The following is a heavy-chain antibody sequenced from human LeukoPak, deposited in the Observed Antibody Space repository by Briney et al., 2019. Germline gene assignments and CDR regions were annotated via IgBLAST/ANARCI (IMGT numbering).Heavy chain of an antibody. CDR1: GYTFTSYY. Sequence: ASVKVSCKASGYTFTSYYMHWVRQAPGQGLEWMGIINPSGGSTSYAQKFQGRVTMTRDTSTSTVYMELSSLRSDDTAVYYCARDRCSGGSCYSGYMDVWGKGTTVTVSS. V-gene: IGHV1-46*01. D-gene: IGHD2-15*01. J-gene: IGHJ6*03. CDR2: INPSGGST. CDR3: ARDRCSGGSCYSGYMDV.